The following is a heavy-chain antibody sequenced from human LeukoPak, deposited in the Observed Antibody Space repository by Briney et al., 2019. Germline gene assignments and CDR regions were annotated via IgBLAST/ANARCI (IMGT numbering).Heavy chain of an antibody. V-gene: IGHV3-7*01. Sequence: GGSLRLSCAASGFSLSGYWMSWVRQAPGQGLEWVANIGKDGSWIHYADSVKGRFTISRDNAKNSLSLQMDSLRADDTAIYYCARDLDFYATDYWGQGTLVTVSS. J-gene: IGHJ4*02. CDR2: IGKDGSWI. CDR3: ARDLDFYATDY. CDR1: GFSLSGYW. D-gene: IGHD2/OR15-2a*01.